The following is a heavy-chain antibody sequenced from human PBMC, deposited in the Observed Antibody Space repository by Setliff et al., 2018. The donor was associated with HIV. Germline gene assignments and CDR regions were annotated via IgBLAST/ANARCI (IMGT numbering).Heavy chain of an antibody. CDR1: GFTFRSYA. CDR2: ISFDGSSK. J-gene: IGHJ1*01. CDR3: ARPYNFWSGYYESEYFQH. Sequence: PGGSLRLSCAASGFTFRSYAMHWVRQAPGKGLEWVAVISFDGSSKYYADSVKGRFTISRDNSKNTLYLQMNSLRTEDTAVYYCARPYNFWSGYYESEYFQHWGQGTLVTVSS. D-gene: IGHD3-3*01. V-gene: IGHV3-30*04.